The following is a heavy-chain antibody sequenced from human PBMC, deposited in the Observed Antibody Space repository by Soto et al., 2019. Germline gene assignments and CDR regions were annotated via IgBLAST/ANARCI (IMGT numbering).Heavy chain of an antibody. CDR2: VNWNSRSI. J-gene: IGHJ4*02. D-gene: IGHD6-13*01. V-gene: IGHV3-9*01. CDR1: GFTFDDHA. Sequence: EVQLVESGGGLVQPGRSLRLSCAASGFTFDDHAMHWVRQAPGKGLEWVSGVNWNSRSIDYGDSVKGRFTISRDNAKNSLYLQMNRLRPEDTALYYCAKDHGGRSWYGGIDYWGQGTLVTVSS. CDR3: AKDHGGRSWYGGIDY.